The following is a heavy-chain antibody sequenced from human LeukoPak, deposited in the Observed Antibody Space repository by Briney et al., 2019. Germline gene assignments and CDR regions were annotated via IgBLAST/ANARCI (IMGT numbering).Heavy chain of an antibody. Sequence: PGGSLRLSCAASGFTFSSYSMNWVRQAPGKGLEWVSSISRSSSYIHCADSVKGRFTISRDNAKNSLYLQMSSLRAEHMAVYYCARLVPHCDGDCPQYFLHWGQGTILTVSS. J-gene: IGHJ1*01. CDR1: GFTFSSYS. D-gene: IGHD2-21*02. V-gene: IGHV3-21*01. CDR2: ISRSSSYI. CDR3: ARLVPHCDGDCPQYFLH.